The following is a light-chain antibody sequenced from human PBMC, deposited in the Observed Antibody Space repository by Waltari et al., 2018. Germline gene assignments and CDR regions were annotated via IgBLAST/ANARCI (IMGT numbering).Light chain of an antibody. J-gene: IGLJ3*02. CDR2: DVS. CDR3: SSYTSSSTWV. CDR1: DSDVGAYTD. V-gene: IGLV2-14*01. Sequence: QSALTQPASVSGSPGQSITISCTGTDSDVGAYTDVSWCQQHPGKAPKLIIYDVSERPSGGSNRFSGSKSGNTASLTISGLQAEDEADYYCSSYTSSSTWVFGGGTKLTAL.